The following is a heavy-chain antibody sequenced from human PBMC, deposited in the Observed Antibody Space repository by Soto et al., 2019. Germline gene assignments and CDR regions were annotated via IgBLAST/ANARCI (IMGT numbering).Heavy chain of an antibody. CDR1: GGSISSYY. CDR3: ARLDYYDSSGIFDY. CDR2: IYYSGST. D-gene: IGHD3-22*01. Sequence: SETLSLTYTVSGGSISSYYWSWIRQPPGKGLEWIGYIYYSGSTNYNPSLKSRVTISVDTSKDQFSLKLSSVTAADTAVYYCARLDYYDSSGIFDYWGQGTLVTVSS. J-gene: IGHJ4*02. V-gene: IGHV4-59*08.